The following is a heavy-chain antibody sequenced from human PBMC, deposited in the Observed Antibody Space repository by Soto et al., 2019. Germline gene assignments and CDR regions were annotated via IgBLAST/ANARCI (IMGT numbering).Heavy chain of an antibody. CDR2: FYYSGST. Sequence: QVQLQESGPGLVKPSETLSLTCTVPGGSISSYYWSWIRQPPGKGLEWIGYFYYSGSTNYNPSLKSRVTISVDTSKTQFSLKLSSVTAADTAVYYCARGLLSFGELLSNWFDPWGQGTLVTVSS. J-gene: IGHJ5*02. CDR1: GGSISSYY. V-gene: IGHV4-59*01. CDR3: ARGLLSFGELLSNWFDP. D-gene: IGHD3-10*01.